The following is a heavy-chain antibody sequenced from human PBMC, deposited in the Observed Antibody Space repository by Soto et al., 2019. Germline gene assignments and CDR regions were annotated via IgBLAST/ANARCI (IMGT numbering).Heavy chain of an antibody. V-gene: IGHV4-34*01. CDR2: INHSGST. CDR1: GGSFSGYY. Sequence: TSETLSLTCAVYGGSFSGYYWSWIRQPPGKGLEWIGEINHSGSTNYNPSLKSRVTISVDTPKNQFSLKLSSVTAADTAVYYCARNWDLFRYGMDVWGQGTTVTVSS. CDR3: ARNWDLFRYGMDV. D-gene: IGHD7-27*01. J-gene: IGHJ6*02.